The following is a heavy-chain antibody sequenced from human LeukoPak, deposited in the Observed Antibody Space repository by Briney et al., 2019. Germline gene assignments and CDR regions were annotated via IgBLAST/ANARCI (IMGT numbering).Heavy chain of an antibody. CDR3: ARDTSGWSNGKFYFYMDV. CDR2: INPYSGGT. CDR1: GYSFSDYY. D-gene: IGHD6-19*01. J-gene: IGHJ6*03. Sequence: ASVKVSCKASGYSFSDYYMNWVRQAPGQGLEWMGRINPYSGGTKFAQKLQGRVTLTRDTSTSTAYMELSRLTSGDTALYYCARDTSGWSNGKFYFYMDVWGKGTTVTVSS. V-gene: IGHV1-2*06.